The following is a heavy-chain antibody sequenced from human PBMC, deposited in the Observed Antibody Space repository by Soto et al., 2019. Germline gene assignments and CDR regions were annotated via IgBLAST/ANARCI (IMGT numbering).Heavy chain of an antibody. V-gene: IGHV1-2*02. CDR1: GYTFTGYY. J-gene: IGHJ6*02. CDR2: INPNSGGT. Sequence: QVQLVQSGAEVKKPGASVKVSCKASGYTFTGYYMHWVRQAPGQGLEWMGWINPNSGGTNYAQKFQGRVTMTRDTSISTAYMELSRLRSDDTAVYYCASEKMSVYYYYGMDVWGQGTTVTVSS. CDR3: ASEKMSVYYYYGMDV.